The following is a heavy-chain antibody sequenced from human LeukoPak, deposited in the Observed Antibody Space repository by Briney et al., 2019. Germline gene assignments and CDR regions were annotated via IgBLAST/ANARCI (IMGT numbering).Heavy chain of an antibody. D-gene: IGHD3-22*01. V-gene: IGHV4-59*12. Sequence: SETLSLTCTVSGGSINSYYWNWIRQPPGKGLEWIGYIYYSGSTNYNPSLKSRVTISVDTSKNRFSLKLSSVTAADTAVYYCARVLAYYYDSSGYYYRSRFSGFHFQHWGQGTLVIVSS. CDR3: ARVLAYYYDSSGYYYRSRFSGFHFQH. CDR2: IYYSGST. J-gene: IGHJ1*01. CDR1: GGSINSYY.